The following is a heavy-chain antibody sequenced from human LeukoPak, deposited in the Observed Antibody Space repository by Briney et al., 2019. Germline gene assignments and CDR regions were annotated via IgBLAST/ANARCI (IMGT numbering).Heavy chain of an antibody. CDR3: ARGLVVPDY. J-gene: IGHJ4*02. CDR1: GGSFSGYY. Sequence: PSETLSLTCAVYGGSFSGYYWSWIRQPPGKGLEWIGEINHSGSTNYHPSLKSRVTISVDTSKNQFSLKLSSVTAADTAVYYCARGLVVPDYWGQGTLVTVSS. CDR2: INHSGST. V-gene: IGHV4-34*01. D-gene: IGHD2-15*01.